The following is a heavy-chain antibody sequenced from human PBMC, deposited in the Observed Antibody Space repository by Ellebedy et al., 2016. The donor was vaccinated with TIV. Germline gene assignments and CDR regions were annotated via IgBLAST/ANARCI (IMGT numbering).Heavy chain of an antibody. Sequence: GGSLRLXCAASGFTFSSYDMHWVRQATGKGLEWVSAIGTAGDTYYPGSVKGRFTISRENAKNSLYLQMNSLGAEDTAVYYCARGRYSSSWYLRAFDNWGQGTMVTVSS. CDR3: ARGRYSSSWYLRAFDN. D-gene: IGHD6-13*01. V-gene: IGHV3-13*01. J-gene: IGHJ3*02. CDR2: IGTAGDT. CDR1: GFTFSSYD.